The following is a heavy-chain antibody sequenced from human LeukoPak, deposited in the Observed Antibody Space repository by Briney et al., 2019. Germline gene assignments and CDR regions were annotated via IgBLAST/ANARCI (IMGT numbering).Heavy chain of an antibody. CDR2: ISAYNGNT. CDR3: ARDLPRVGYYVRSRFDP. Sequence: ASVKVSCKASGYTFTSYGISWVRQAPGQGLEWMGWISAYNGNTNYAQKLQGRVTMTTDTSTSTAYMELRSLRSDDTAVYYCARDLPRVGYYVRSRFDPWGQGTLVTVSS. CDR1: GYTFTSYG. D-gene: IGHD3-10*02. J-gene: IGHJ5*02. V-gene: IGHV1-18*01.